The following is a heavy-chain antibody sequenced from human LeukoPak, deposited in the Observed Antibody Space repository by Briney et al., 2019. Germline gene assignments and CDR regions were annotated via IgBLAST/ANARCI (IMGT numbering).Heavy chain of an antibody. Sequence: PGGSLRLSCAASGFTFSSYGMHWVRQAPGKGLEWVAVISYDGSNKYYADSVKGRFTISRDNSKNTLYLQMNSLRAEDTAVYYCAKDPGSGLNPMFVDYWGQGTLVTVSS. CDR1: GFTFSSYG. D-gene: IGHD3-10*02. CDR3: AKDPGSGLNPMFVDY. J-gene: IGHJ4*02. CDR2: ISYDGSNK. V-gene: IGHV3-30*18.